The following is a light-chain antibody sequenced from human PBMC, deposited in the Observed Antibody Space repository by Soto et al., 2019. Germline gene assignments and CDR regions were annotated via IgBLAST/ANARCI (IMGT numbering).Light chain of an antibody. CDR1: QSISHW. CDR2: DAS. J-gene: IGKJ1*01. V-gene: IGKV1-5*01. Sequence: DSQISQSPATLSASVVDSVTITCRASQSISHWLAWYQQKPVKAPKFLIYDASSLESGVPSRFSGSGSGTEFTLTISSLQPDDFATYYCQQYDSVLGTFGPGTKVDIK. CDR3: QQYDSVLGT.